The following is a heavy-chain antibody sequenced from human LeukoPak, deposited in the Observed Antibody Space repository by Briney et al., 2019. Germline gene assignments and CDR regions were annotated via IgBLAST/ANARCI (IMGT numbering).Heavy chain of an antibody. Sequence: SQTLSLTCAVSGGSISSGGYSWSWIRQPPGKGLEWIGYIYHSGSTYYNPSLKSRVTISVDRSKNQFSLKLSSVPAADTAVYYCARGGYDSSFGMDVWGKGTTVTVSS. CDR1: GGSISSGGYS. CDR2: IYHSGST. D-gene: IGHD5-12*01. CDR3: ARGGYDSSFGMDV. J-gene: IGHJ6*04. V-gene: IGHV4-30-2*01.